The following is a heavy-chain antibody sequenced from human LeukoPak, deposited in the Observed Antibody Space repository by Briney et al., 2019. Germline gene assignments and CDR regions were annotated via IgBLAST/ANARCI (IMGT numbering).Heavy chain of an antibody. J-gene: IGHJ4*02. CDR1: GGSISSSNW. CDR3: ARRTVYYYDSSGLDFDY. CDR2: TYHSGST. Sequence: PSETLSLTCAVSGGSISSSNWWSWVRQPPGKGLEWIGETYHSGSTNYNPSLKSRVTISVDRSKNQFSLKLSSVTAADTAVYYCARRTVYYYDSSGLDFDYWGQGTLVTVSS. D-gene: IGHD3-22*01. V-gene: IGHV4-4*02.